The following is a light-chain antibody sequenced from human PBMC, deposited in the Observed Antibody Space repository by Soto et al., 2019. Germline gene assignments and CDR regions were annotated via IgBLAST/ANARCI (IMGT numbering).Light chain of an antibody. J-gene: IGKJ1*01. V-gene: IGKV3-15*01. CDR2: GAF. Sequence: DIEMTEVPASLSVPHGHRTPLYWRASQSVSSNLDWYQQKPGQAPRFLIYGAFTRAPGVPARFSGSGSGTDFTLTISRLEPEDFAVYCCQQYGSTPMTFGQGTKVDIK. CDR1: QSVSSN. CDR3: QQYGSTPMT.